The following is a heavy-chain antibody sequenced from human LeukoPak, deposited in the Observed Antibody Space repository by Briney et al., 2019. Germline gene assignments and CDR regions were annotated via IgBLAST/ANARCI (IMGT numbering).Heavy chain of an antibody. V-gene: IGHV4-39*07. CDR1: GGSISSSSYY. Sequence: SETLSLTCTVSGGSISSSSYYWGWIRQPPGKGLEWIGSIYYSGSTYYNPSLKSRVTISVDTSKNQFSLKLSSVTAADTAVYYCARGPQRIAAAQVGYWGQGTLVTVSS. CDR3: ARGPQRIAAAQVGY. J-gene: IGHJ4*02. D-gene: IGHD6-13*01. CDR2: IYYSGST.